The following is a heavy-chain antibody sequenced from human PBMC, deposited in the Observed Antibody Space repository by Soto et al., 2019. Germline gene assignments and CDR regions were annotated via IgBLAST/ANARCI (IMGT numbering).Heavy chain of an antibody. Sequence: ASVKVSCKVSGYTLTELSMHWVRQAPGKGLEWKGGFEPEDGETIYAQKFQGRVTMTEDTSTDTANMELSSLRTEDTAVYYCATDLYCSSTSCYDAFDIWGQGTMVTVSS. CDR2: FEPEDGET. CDR1: GYTLTELS. V-gene: IGHV1-24*01. D-gene: IGHD2-2*01. J-gene: IGHJ3*02. CDR3: ATDLYCSSTSCYDAFDI.